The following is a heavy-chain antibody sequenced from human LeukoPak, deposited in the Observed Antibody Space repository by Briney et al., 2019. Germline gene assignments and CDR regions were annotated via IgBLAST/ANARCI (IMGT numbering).Heavy chain of an antibody. CDR2: IYYSGST. J-gene: IGHJ5*02. CDR3: ARLLLSAGCFDP. Sequence: SETLSLTCTVSGGSISSAYCYCRCIRQPPGKGLDWIGSIYYSGSTYYNSSLKSRATISVDTSKNQFSLKLSSVTAADTAVYYLARLLLSAGCFDPWGQGTLVTVSS. CDR1: GGSISSAYCY. D-gene: IGHD2/OR15-2a*01. V-gene: IGHV4-39*01.